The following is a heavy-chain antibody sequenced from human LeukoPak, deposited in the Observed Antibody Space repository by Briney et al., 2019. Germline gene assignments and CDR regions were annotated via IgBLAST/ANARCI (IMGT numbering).Heavy chain of an antibody. CDR1: GGSISSSSYY. D-gene: IGHD3-16*02. V-gene: IGHV4-39*07. J-gene: IGHJ6*03. Sequence: SETLSLTCTVSGGSISSSSYYWGWIRQPPGKGLEWIGSIYYSGSTHYNPSLKSRVTISVDTSKNQFSLKLSSVTAADTAVYYCARVRHKDGLRLGELSRAQEYYYYYYYMDVWGQGTTVTVSS. CDR3: ARVRHKDGLRLGELSRAQEYYYYYYYMDV. CDR2: IYYSGST.